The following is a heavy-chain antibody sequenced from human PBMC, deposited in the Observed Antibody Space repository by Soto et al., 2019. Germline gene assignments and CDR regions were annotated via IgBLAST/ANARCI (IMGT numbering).Heavy chain of an antibody. D-gene: IGHD2-8*01. Sequence: GASVKVSCKASGYTFTSYYMHWVRQAPGQGLEWMGIINPSGGSTSYAQKFQGRVTMTRDTSTSTVYMELSSVRSEDTAVYYCARHAGGGYCTNGVCHGAPFYWYFDLWGRGTLVTVSS. CDR1: GYTFTSYY. CDR3: ARHAGGGYCTNGVCHGAPFYWYFDL. CDR2: INPSGGST. V-gene: IGHV1-46*01. J-gene: IGHJ2*01.